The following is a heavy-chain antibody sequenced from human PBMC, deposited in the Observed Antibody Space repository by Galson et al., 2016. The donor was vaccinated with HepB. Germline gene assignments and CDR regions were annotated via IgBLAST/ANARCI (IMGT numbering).Heavy chain of an antibody. D-gene: IGHD4-17*01. CDR1: GYSISSGYY. CDR3: ARAGTTVTTHYYYLDS. CDR2: FYRSETT. V-gene: IGHV4-38-2*01. Sequence: SLTCAVSGYSISSGYYWGWIRQSPGKGLEWIASFYRSETTYYAPSLKSRVTISVDTSKNQFSLKLSSVTAADTAVYYCARAGTTVTTHYYYLDSWGQGTLGTVSP. J-gene: IGHJ4*02.